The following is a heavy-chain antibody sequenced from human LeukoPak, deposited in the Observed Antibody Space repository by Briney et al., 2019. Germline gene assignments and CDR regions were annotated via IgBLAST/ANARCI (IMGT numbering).Heavy chain of an antibody. V-gene: IGHV1-18*01. Sequence: GASVKVSCKASGYTFTSYGISWVRQAPGQELEWMGWISAYNGNTNYAQKLQGRVTMTTDTSTSTAYMELRSLRSDDTAVYYCAREVEYYGSGSYFGYWGQGTLVTVSS. D-gene: IGHD3-10*01. CDR2: ISAYNGNT. CDR3: AREVEYYGSGSYFGY. CDR1: GYTFTSYG. J-gene: IGHJ4*02.